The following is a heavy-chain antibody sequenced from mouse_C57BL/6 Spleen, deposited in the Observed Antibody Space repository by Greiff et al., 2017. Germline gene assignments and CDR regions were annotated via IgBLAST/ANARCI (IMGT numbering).Heavy chain of an antibody. J-gene: IGHJ1*03. D-gene: IGHD1-1*01. V-gene: IGHV1-55*01. CDR2: IYPGSGST. CDR1: GYTFTSSW. Sequence: VQLQQPGAELVKPGASVKMSCKASGYTFTSSWITWVKQRPEQGLGWIVEIYPGSGSTNYNEKFKSKATLTVDTSSSTAYMQLSSLTSEDSAVYYCATTVVARYFDVWGTGTTVTVSS. CDR3: ATTVVARYFDV.